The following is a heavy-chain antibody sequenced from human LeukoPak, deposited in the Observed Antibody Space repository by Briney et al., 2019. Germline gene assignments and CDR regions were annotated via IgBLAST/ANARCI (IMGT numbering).Heavy chain of an antibody. D-gene: IGHD3-10*01. CDR2: ISWDGGGT. CDR1: GFTFDDYA. Sequence: GGSLRLSCAASGFTFDDYAMHWVRQAPGKGLEWVSLISWDGGGTYNADSVKGRFTISRDNSKNTLYLQMNSLRAEDTAVYYCAKDAGSGSLPWGQGTLVTVSS. V-gene: IGHV3-43D*03. J-gene: IGHJ4*02. CDR3: AKDAGSGSLP.